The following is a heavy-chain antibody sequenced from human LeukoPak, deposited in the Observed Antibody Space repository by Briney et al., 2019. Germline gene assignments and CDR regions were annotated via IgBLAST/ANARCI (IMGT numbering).Heavy chain of an antibody. CDR2: INHSGST. CDR1: GGSFSGYH. Sequence: KPSETLSLTCAVYGGSFSGYHWSWIRQPPGKGLEWIGEINHSGSTNYNPSLKSRVTISVDTSKNQFSLKLSSVTAADTAVYYCARVMYYYDSSGSDAFDIWGQGTMVTVSS. D-gene: IGHD3-22*01. V-gene: IGHV4-34*01. J-gene: IGHJ3*02. CDR3: ARVMYYYDSSGSDAFDI.